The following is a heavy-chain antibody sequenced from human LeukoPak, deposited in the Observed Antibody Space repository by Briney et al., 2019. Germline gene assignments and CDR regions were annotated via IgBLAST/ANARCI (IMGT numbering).Heavy chain of an antibody. D-gene: IGHD3-10*01. J-gene: IGHJ4*02. Sequence: PGGSPRLSCAASGFTFDDYAMHWVRQAPGKGLEWVSGISWNSGSIGYADSVKGRFTISRDNAKNSLYLQMNSLRAEDTALYYCAKDGDSTMVRGLSPLDYWGQGTLVTVSS. CDR2: ISWNSGSI. CDR1: GFTFDDYA. CDR3: AKDGDSTMVRGLSPLDY. V-gene: IGHV3-9*01.